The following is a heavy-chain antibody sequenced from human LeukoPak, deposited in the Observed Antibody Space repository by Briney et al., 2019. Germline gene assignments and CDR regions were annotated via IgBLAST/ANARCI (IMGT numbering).Heavy chain of an antibody. D-gene: IGHD4-11*01. V-gene: IGHV1-18*04. CDR3: ARDHRNYYAFDI. CDR1: GYTFTGYY. J-gene: IGHJ3*02. CDR2: INAYNGNT. Sequence: AASVKVSCKASGYTFTGYYMHWVRQAPGQGLEWMGWINAYNGNTNYAQKLQGRVTMTTDTSTSTAYMELRSLRSDDTAVYYCARDHRNYYAFDIWGQGTMVTVSS.